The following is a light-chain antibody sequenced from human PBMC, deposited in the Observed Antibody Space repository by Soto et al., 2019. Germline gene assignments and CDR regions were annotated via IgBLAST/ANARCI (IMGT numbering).Light chain of an antibody. Sequence: QSALTQPASVSGSPGQSISISCTGTSSDVGVYNYVSWYQQHPGKASKLMIYELSNRPSGVSNRFSGSNSGNTAPLTISGLQAEDEADYYSSSYTRCSSLYDFGPGTKVTV. V-gene: IGLV2-14*01. CDR1: SSDVGVYNY. CDR2: ELS. CDR3: SSYTRCSSLYD. J-gene: IGLJ1*01.